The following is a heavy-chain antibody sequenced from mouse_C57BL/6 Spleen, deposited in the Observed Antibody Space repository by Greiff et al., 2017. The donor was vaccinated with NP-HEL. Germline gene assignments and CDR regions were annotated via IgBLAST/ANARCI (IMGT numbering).Heavy chain of an antibody. Sequence: EVQRVESGGGLVQPGGSMKLSCVASGFTFSNYWMNWVRQSPEKGLEWVAQIRLKSDNYATHYAESVKGRFTISRDDSKSSVYLQMNNLRAEDTGIYYCTGGEPTEYFDVWGTGTTVTVSS. CDR3: TGGEPTEYFDV. D-gene: IGHD4-1*02. V-gene: IGHV6-3*01. CDR1: GFTFSNYW. CDR2: IRLKSDNYAT. J-gene: IGHJ1*03.